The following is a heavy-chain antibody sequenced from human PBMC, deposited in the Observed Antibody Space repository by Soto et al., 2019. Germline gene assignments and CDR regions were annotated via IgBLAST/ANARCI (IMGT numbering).Heavy chain of an antibody. D-gene: IGHD4-17*01. CDR3: AKDAVSGDGIWLLDS. J-gene: IGHJ4*02. CDR1: GFTFTTYA. Sequence: AGTLRLSCAASGFTFTTYAMTWARQAPGKGLEWVSSLLRSGSTTYYADSVKGRFTISSDISANSLYLQMDSLRAEDTAVYYCAKDAVSGDGIWLLDSWGQGTVVTVSS. CDR2: LLRSGSTT. V-gene: IGHV3-23*01.